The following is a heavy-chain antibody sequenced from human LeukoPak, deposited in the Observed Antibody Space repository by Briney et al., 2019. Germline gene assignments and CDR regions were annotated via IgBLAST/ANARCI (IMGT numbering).Heavy chain of an antibody. J-gene: IGHJ3*02. V-gene: IGHV4-59*11. Sequence: PSETLTLTCTVSGGSISSHYWTWIRQSPGKGLEWIGYISYSGSTNYNPSLKSRVTLSVDTSKNQFSLKLRSVTAADTAVYYCARDPTTVTKGFDIWGQGTMVTGSS. CDR1: GGSISSHY. CDR3: ARDPTTVTKGFDI. CDR2: ISYSGST. D-gene: IGHD4-17*01.